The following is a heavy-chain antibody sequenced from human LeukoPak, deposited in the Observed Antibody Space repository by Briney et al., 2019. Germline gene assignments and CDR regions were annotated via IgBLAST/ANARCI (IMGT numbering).Heavy chain of an antibody. V-gene: IGHV3-7*01. Sequence: GGSLRLSCAASGFTFSSYWMSWVRQAPGKGLEWVANIKQGGSEKYYVDSVKGRFTISRDNAKNSLYLQMNSLRAEDTAVYYCAREDYYYYMDVWGKGTTVTVSS. CDR2: IKQGGSEK. CDR3: AREDYYYYMDV. CDR1: GFTFSSYW. J-gene: IGHJ6*03.